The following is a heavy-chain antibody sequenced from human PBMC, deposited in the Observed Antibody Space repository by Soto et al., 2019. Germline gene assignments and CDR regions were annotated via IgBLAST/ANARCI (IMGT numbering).Heavy chain of an antibody. D-gene: IGHD6-13*01. CDR1: GFTFSSYS. CDR3: ARAGSTGRSSWFDY. V-gene: IGHV3-48*02. Sequence: ESGGGLVQPGGSLRLSCAASGFTFSSYSMNWVRQAPGKGLEWVSYISSSSSTIYYADSVKGRFTISRDNAKNSLYLQMNSLRDEDTAVYYCARAGSTGRSSWFDYWGQGTLVTVSS. J-gene: IGHJ4*02. CDR2: ISSSSSTI.